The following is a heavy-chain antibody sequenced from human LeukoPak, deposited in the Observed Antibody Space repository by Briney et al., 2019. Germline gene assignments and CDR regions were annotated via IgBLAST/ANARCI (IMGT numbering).Heavy chain of an antibody. CDR3: ANPRVDCSGGSCYSSFGY. D-gene: IGHD2-15*01. Sequence: GGSLRLSCAASGFTFSSYAMSWVRQAPGKGLEWVSAISGSGGSTYYADSVKGRFTISRDNSKNTLYLQMNSLRAEDTAAYYRANPRVDCSGGSCYSSFGYWGQGTLVTVSS. CDR1: GFTFSSYA. J-gene: IGHJ4*02. CDR2: ISGSGGST. V-gene: IGHV3-23*01.